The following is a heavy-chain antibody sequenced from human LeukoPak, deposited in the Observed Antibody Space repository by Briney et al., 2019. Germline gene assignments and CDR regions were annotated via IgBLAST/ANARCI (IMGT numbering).Heavy chain of an antibody. D-gene: IGHD4-17*01. V-gene: IGHV1-2*04. CDR1: GDTFTGYY. J-gene: IGHJ5*02. Sequence: ASVKVSCKASGDTFTGYYMHWVRQAPGQGLEWMGWINPNSGGTNYAQKFQGWVTMTRDTSISTAYMELSRLRSDDTAVYYCARANDDYGDYCWFDPWGQGTLVTVSS. CDR3: ARANDDYGDYCWFDP. CDR2: INPNSGGT.